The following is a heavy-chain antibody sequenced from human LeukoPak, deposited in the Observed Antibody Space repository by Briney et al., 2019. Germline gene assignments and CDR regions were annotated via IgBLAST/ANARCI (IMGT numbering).Heavy chain of an antibody. J-gene: IGHJ3*02. D-gene: IGHD6-13*01. V-gene: IGHV3-7*01. Sequence: GGSLRLSCTVSGFTFSSYWMSWVRQAPGKGLEWVANINQGGSDKSYVDSVKGRFTVSRDNAKKSLYLQMNSLRAEDTAVYYCASIREGVGIAAAGKSGAFDIWGQGTMVTVSS. CDR2: INQGGSDK. CDR3: ASIREGVGIAAAGKSGAFDI. CDR1: GFTFSSYW.